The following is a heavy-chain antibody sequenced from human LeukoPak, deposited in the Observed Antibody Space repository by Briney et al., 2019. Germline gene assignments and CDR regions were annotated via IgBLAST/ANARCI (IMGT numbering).Heavy chain of an antibody. CDR2: IIPIFGTA. Sequence: SVKVSCKPSGGTFSRYPISWVRQAPGHGLEWLGGIIPIFGTANYAQKFQGRVTITADESTSTAYMELSSLRSEDTAVYYCARVVGGWYADYWGQGTLVTVSS. CDR3: ARVVGGWYADY. D-gene: IGHD6-19*01. V-gene: IGHV1-69*13. J-gene: IGHJ4*02. CDR1: GGTFSRYP.